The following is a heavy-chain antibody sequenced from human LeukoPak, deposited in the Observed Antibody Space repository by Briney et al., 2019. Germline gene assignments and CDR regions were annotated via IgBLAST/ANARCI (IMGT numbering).Heavy chain of an antibody. CDR2: IYPGDSDT. CDR1: GYSFTSYW. D-gene: IGHD2-15*01. Sequence: GESLKISCKGSGYSFTSYWIGWVRQMPGKGLEWMGIIYPGDSDTRYSPSFQGQVTISADKSISTAYLQWSSLKASDTAMYYCARLTYCSGGSCPYTYYYYYYMDVWGKGTTVTVSS. J-gene: IGHJ6*03. V-gene: IGHV5-51*01. CDR3: ARLTYCSGGSCPYTYYYYYYMDV.